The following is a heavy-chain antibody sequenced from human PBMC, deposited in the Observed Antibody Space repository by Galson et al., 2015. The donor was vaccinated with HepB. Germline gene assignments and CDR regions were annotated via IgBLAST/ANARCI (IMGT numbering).Heavy chain of an antibody. CDR3: ARRSGLPGAGGRYFDL. CDR1: GYSFTSYW. CDR2: IYPGDSDT. D-gene: IGHD2-8*02. V-gene: IGHV5-51*03. J-gene: IGHJ2*01. Sequence: QSGAEVKKPGESLKISCKGSGYSFTSYWIAWVRQMPGKGLEWMGIIYPGDSDTRYSPPFQGQVTISADKSINTAYLQWNSLKASDTAVYYCARRSGLPGAGGRYFDLWGRGTLVTVSS.